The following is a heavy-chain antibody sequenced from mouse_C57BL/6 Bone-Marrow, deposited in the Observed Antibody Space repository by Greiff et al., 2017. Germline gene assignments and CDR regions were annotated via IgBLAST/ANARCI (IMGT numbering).Heavy chain of an antibody. V-gene: IGHV5-9*01. Sequence: EVQRVESGGGLVKPGGSLKLSCAASGFTFSSYTMSWVRQTPEKRLQWVAAISGGGGNTYYPDSVKGRFTISRDNDKNILDLQMSSLRSEDTALYYCSRQVTTVLATKYFDVGGTGTTVTVSS. CDR2: ISGGGGNT. CDR3: SRQVTTVLATKYFDV. D-gene: IGHD1-1*01. J-gene: IGHJ1*03. CDR1: GFTFSSYT.